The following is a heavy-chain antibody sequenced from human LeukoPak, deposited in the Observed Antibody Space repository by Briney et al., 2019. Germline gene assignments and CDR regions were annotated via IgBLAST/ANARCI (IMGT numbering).Heavy chain of an antibody. J-gene: IGHJ3*02. CDR1: GFTFDDYT. CDR2: ISWDGGST. CDR3: AKDMGTAMVSAFDI. V-gene: IGHV3-43*01. D-gene: IGHD5-18*01. Sequence: PGGSLRLSCAASGFTFDDYTMHWVRQAPGKGLEWVSLISWDGGSTYYADSVKGRFTISRDNSKNSLYLQMNSLRTEDTALYYCAKDMGTAMVSAFDIWGQGTMVTVSS.